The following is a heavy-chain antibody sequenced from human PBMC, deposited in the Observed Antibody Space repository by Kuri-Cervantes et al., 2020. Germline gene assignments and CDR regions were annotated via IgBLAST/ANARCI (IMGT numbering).Heavy chain of an antibody. D-gene: IGHD6-6*01. V-gene: IGHV3-30-3*01. Sequence: GESLKISCAASGFTFSSYAMHWVRPAPGKGLEWVAVISYDGSNKYYGDSVKGRFTLSRDNSKNTLYLQMNSLRAEDPAVYYCARSLEYSSSSGWGQGPLVTVSS. J-gene: IGHJ4*02. CDR3: ARSLEYSSSSG. CDR1: GFTFSSYA. CDR2: ISYDGSNK.